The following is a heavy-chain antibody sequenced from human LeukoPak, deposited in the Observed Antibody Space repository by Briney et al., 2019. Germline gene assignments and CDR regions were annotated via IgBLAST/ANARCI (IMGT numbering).Heavy chain of an antibody. CDR1: GFTFSDYW. V-gene: IGHV3-7*01. CDR3: AKEKLPSGYSFLTDY. CDR2: IKHDGSER. D-gene: IGHD5-18*01. J-gene: IGHJ4*02. Sequence: GGSLRLSCAASGFTFSDYWMSWVRQAPEKGLEWVANIKHDGSERHYVDSVRGRFTISRDNVKNSLYLQMNSLRPEDTAVYYCAKEKLPSGYSFLTDYWGQGTLVTVSS.